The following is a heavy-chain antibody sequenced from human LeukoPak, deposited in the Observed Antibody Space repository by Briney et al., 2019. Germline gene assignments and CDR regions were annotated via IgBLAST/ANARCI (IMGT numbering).Heavy chain of an antibody. CDR1: GFTFNSYS. D-gene: IGHD3-3*01. J-gene: IGHJ3*02. V-gene: IGHV3-48*04. Sequence: GGSLRLSCAASGFTFNSYSMNWVRQAPGKGLEWLSYISGSGGTIYYADSVKGRFTLSRDNAKNSLYLQMNSLRAEDTAVYYCARGLKSGPSGRGVCFDIWGQGTMVTVSS. CDR3: ARGLKSGPSGRGVCFDI. CDR2: ISGSGGTI.